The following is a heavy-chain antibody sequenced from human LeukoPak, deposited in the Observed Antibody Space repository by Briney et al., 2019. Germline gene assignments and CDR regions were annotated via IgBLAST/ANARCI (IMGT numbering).Heavy chain of an antibody. V-gene: IGHV3-23*01. Sequence: PGGSLRLSCAVSGFSFGNCGMSWVRLVPGKGLEWVSVICGSGDTTYYAHSVRGRFTVSRDNSMNTLYLQMNNLRGEDTALYYCTKGPYGNSIYYGMDVWGQGTTVTVSS. CDR1: GFSFGNCG. CDR3: TKGPYGNSIYYGMDV. J-gene: IGHJ6*02. CDR2: ICGSGDTT. D-gene: IGHD5-24*01.